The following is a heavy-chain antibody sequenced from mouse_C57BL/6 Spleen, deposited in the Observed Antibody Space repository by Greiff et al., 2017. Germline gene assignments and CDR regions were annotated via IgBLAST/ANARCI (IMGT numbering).Heavy chain of an antibody. CDR2: IYPGDGDT. J-gene: IGHJ4*01. CDR3: ARSKGTRGNYAMDY. D-gene: IGHD3-3*01. CDR1: GYAFSSSW. V-gene: IGHV1-82*01. Sequence: QVQLKESGPELVKPGASVKISCKASGYAFSSSWMNWVKQRPGKGLEWIGRIYPGDGDTNYNGKFKGKATLTADKSSSTAYMQLSSLTSEDSAVYFCARSKGTRGNYAMDYWGQGTSVTVSS.